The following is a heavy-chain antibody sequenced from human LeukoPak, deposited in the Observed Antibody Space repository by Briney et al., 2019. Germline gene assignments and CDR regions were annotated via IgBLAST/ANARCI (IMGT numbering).Heavy chain of an antibody. Sequence: PSETLSLTCTVAGGSISSDVHYWDWIRQAPGKGLEWIGSLLYNGNTWYNPSLESRVTISVDTSENQFSLRLTSANAADTALYFCTRRGSGNGGTYAGMDVWGPGTSVTVSS. J-gene: IGHJ6*02. V-gene: IGHV4-39*01. CDR2: LLYNGNT. CDR3: TRRGSGNGGTYAGMDV. D-gene: IGHD1-26*01. CDR1: GGSISSDVHY.